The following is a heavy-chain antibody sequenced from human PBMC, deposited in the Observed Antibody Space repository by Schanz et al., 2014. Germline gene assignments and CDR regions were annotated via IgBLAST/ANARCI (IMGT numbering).Heavy chain of an antibody. CDR2: INPAGTFT. V-gene: IGHV3-74*01. J-gene: IGHJ6*02. CDR1: GFTFSSYW. Sequence: EVQLVESGGGLVKPGGSLRLSCAASGFTFSSYWMHWVRQAPGKGLVWVSRINPAGTFTNYADSVKGRFTISRDNAKNTLYLQMNSLRAEDTAVYYCARPLGPNYYYYGLDVWGQGTTVTVSS. CDR3: ARPLGPNYYYYGLDV.